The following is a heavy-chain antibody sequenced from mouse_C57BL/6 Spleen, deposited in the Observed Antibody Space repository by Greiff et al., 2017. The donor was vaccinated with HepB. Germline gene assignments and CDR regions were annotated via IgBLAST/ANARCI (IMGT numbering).Heavy chain of an antibody. V-gene: IGHV14-4*01. Sequence: VQLQQSGAELVRPGASVKLSCTASGFNIKDDYMHWVKQRPEQGLEWIGWIDPENGDTEYASKFQGKATITADTSSNTAYLQLSSLTSEDTAVYYCTQTAQARYYAMDYWGQGTSVTVSS. CDR1: GFNIKDDY. D-gene: IGHD3-2*02. J-gene: IGHJ4*01. CDR2: IDPENGDT. CDR3: TQTAQARYYAMDY.